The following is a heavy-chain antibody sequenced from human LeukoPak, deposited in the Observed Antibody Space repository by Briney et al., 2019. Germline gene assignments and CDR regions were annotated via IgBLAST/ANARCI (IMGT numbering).Heavy chain of an antibody. CDR3: AREGTLPVRYSNLDLPSDY. V-gene: IGHV1-2*02. CDR1: GYTFTGYY. J-gene: IGHJ4*02. Sequence: ASVKVSCKASGYTFTGYYMHWVRQAPGQGLEWMGWINPNSGGTNYAQKFQGRVTMTRDTSISTAYMELSRLRSDDTAVYYCAREGTLPVRYSNLDLPSDYWGQGTLVTVSS. CDR2: INPNSGGT. D-gene: IGHD4-11*01.